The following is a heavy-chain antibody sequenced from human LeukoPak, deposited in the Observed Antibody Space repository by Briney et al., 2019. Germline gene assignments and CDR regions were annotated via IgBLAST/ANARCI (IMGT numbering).Heavy chain of an antibody. D-gene: IGHD3-10*01. CDR1: GYSISSGHY. J-gene: IGHJ4*02. Sequence: PSETLSLTCNVSGYSISSGHYWGWIRQSPGKGLEWIGNIFHSGSTYYNPSLRSRVTISVDTSKNQFSLKLSSVTAADTAVYYCARESTESMVRGVRRRYFDYWGQGTLVTVSS. CDR2: IFHSGST. CDR3: ARESTESMVRGVRRRYFDY. V-gene: IGHV4-38-2*02.